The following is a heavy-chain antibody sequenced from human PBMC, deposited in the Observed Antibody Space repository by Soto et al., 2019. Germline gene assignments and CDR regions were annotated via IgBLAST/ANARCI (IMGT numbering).Heavy chain of an antibody. V-gene: IGHV3-23*01. CDR1: GFTFSSVS. CDR2: ISGSAGST. CDR3: STSNGNDWEDYYFDY. J-gene: IGHJ4*02. Sequence: EVQLLESGGGLVQPGGSLRLSCAASGFTFSSVSMSWVRQAPGKGLEGVSGISGSAGSTYYADSVRGRFTISRDNSKNTLYLQMNSLRGEDTALYYCSTSNGNDWEDYYFDYWGQGTLVTVSS. D-gene: IGHD2-8*01.